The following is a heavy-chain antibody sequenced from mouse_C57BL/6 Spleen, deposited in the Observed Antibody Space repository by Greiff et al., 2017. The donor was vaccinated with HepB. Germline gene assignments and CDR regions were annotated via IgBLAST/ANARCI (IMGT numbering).Heavy chain of an antibody. D-gene: IGHD1-1*01. CDR1: GYTFTDYE. Sequence: QVQLKQSGAELVRPGASVTLSCKASGYTFTDYEMHWVKQTPVHGLEWIGAIDPETGGTAYNQKFKGKAILTADKSSSTAYMELRSLTSEDSAVYYCLGITTVVARYWYFDVWGTGTTVTVSS. V-gene: IGHV1-15*01. J-gene: IGHJ1*03. CDR3: LGITTVVARYWYFDV. CDR2: IDPETGGT.